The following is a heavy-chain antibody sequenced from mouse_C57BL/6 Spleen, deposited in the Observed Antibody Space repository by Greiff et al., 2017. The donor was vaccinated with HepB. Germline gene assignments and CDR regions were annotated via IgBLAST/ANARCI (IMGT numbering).Heavy chain of an antibody. D-gene: IGHD2-3*01. V-gene: IGHV1-66*01. CDR3: AREGDGYSWFAY. J-gene: IGHJ3*01. CDR2: IYPGRGNT. Sequence: QVQLQQSGPELVKPGASVKISCKASGYSFTSYYIHWVKQRPGQGLEWIGWIYPGRGNTKYNEKFKGKATLTADTSSSTAYMQLSSLTSEDSAVYYCAREGDGYSWFAYWGQGTLVTVSA. CDR1: GYSFTSYY.